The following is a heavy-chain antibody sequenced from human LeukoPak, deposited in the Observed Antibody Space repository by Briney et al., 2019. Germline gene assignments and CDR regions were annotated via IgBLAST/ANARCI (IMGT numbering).Heavy chain of an antibody. CDR1: GFTFSSYA. J-gene: IGHJ4*02. V-gene: IGHV3-23*01. D-gene: IGHD2-2*02. CDR3: ARSPLFELYPLDY. Sequence: PGGSLRLSCAASGFTFSSYAMSWVRQAPGKGLGWVSGISGSGGSTYYADSVKGRFTISRDNSKNTLLLQMNSLRAEDTAVYYCARSPLFELYPLDYWGQGTLVTVSS. CDR2: ISGSGGST.